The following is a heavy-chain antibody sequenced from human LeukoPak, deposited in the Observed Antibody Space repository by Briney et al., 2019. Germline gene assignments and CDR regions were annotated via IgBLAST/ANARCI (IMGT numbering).Heavy chain of an antibody. CDR1: GGTFSSYA. CDR3: ARDLNARHRPNAFDI. CDR2: IIPILGIA. V-gene: IGHV1-69*04. J-gene: IGHJ3*02. Sequence: SVKVSCKASGGTFSSYAISWVRQAPGQGLEWMGRIIPILGIANYAQKFQGRVTITADKSTSTAYMELSSLRSEDTAVYYCARDLNARHRPNAFDIWGQGTMVTVSS. D-gene: IGHD1-14*01.